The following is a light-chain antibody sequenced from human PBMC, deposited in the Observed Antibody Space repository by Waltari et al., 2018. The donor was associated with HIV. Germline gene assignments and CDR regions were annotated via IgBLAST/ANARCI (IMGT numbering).Light chain of an antibody. CDR3: QHYLSYPLT. CDR1: QEVDNY. J-gene: IGKJ4*01. V-gene: IGKV1-16*02. Sequence: IQMTQSPSSLSASVGGRVTITCRASQEVDNYLAWVQQKPRQAPESLFYAASSVQGGVPSKFSGSGSGTDFTLTNSDLQPEDFATYCCQHYLSYPLTVGGGTKVEIK. CDR2: AAS.